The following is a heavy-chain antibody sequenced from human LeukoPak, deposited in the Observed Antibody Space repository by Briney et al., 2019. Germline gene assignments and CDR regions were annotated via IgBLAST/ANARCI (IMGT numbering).Heavy chain of an antibody. Sequence: ASVKVSCKASGGTFSSYAISWVRQAPGQGLKWMGWISPYNGNTNYAQKVQGRVTMATDTTTSTAYMELRSLRSDDTAVYYCARDGCSTTNCYVQNWFDPWGQGTLVTVSS. D-gene: IGHD2-2*01. CDR2: ISPYNGNT. J-gene: IGHJ5*02. CDR3: ARDGCSTTNCYVQNWFDP. CDR1: GGTFSSYA. V-gene: IGHV1-18*01.